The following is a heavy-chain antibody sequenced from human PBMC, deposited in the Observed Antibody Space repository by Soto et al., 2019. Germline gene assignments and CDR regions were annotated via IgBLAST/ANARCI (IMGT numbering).Heavy chain of an antibody. V-gene: IGHV3-48*02. CDR2: ITTTSSSI. CDR1: GFTFSSYS. CDR3: ANADSSGWKFDN. J-gene: IGHJ4*02. D-gene: IGHD6-19*01. Sequence: EVQLVESGGGLVQPGGSLRLSCAASGFTFSSYSMIWVRQAPGKGLEWVAYITTTSSSIYYADSVKGRFTISRDNAKNSLYLHMNSLRDEDTAVYYCANADSSGWKFDNWGQGTLVTVSS.